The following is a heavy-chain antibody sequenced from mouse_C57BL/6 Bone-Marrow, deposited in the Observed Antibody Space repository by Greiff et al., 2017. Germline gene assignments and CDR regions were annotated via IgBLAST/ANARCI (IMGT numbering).Heavy chain of an antibody. Sequence: QVQLKQSGAELVKPGPSVKLSCKASGYTFTSYWMHWVKQRPGRSLEWIGRIDPYSGGTKYNEKFKSKATLTVDTPSSTVYMQLSSLTSEDSAVYYCARRVNTLFDYWGQGTTLTVSS. D-gene: IGHD2-2*01. CDR2: IDPYSGGT. CDR3: ARRVNTLFDY. J-gene: IGHJ2*01. CDR1: GYTFTSYW. V-gene: IGHV1-72*01.